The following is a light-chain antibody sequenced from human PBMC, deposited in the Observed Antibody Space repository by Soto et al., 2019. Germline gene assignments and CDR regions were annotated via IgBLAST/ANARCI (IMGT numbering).Light chain of an antibody. J-gene: IGKJ2*01. Sequence: EIVMTQSPATLSVSPGERATLSCRASQSISYNLAWYQQKPGQAPRLLIYGASTRATGIPARFSGSGSGTEFTLTISSLQSEDFAVYYCQQYGGSPYTFGQGTKLEIK. CDR1: QSISYN. V-gene: IGKV3-15*01. CDR3: QQYGGSPYT. CDR2: GAS.